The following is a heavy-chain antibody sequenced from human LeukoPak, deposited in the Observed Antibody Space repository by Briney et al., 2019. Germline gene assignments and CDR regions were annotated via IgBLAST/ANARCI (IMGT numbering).Heavy chain of an antibody. J-gene: IGHJ3*02. CDR3: ARVTMVRGVILHDAFDI. CDR2: MNPNSGNT. CDR1: GYTFTSYD. V-gene: IGHV1-8*01. D-gene: IGHD3-10*01. Sequence: GVSVKVSRKASGYTFTSYDVNWVRQATGQGLEWMGWMNPNSGNTGYAQEFQGRVTMTRNTSISTAYMELSSLRSEDTAVYYCARVTMVRGVILHDAFDIWGQGTMVTVSS.